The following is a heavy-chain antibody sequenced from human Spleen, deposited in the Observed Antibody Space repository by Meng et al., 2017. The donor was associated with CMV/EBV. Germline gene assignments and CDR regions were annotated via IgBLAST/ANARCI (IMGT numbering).Heavy chain of an antibody. V-gene: IGHV4-59*01. D-gene: IGHD2-2*01. J-gene: IGHJ3*02. CDR3: ARAMTSTDCSSTSCFAFDI. Sequence: SETLSLTCTFSGGSISSYYWSWIRQPPGKGLEWIGYIYYSGSTNYNPSLKSRVTISVDTSKNQFSLKLSSVTAADTAVYYCARAMTSTDCSSTSCFAFDIWGQGTMVTVSS. CDR1: GGSISSYY. CDR2: IYYSGST.